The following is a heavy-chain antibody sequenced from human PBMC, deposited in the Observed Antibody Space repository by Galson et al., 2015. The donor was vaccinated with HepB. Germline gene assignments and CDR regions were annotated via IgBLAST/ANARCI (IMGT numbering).Heavy chain of an antibody. CDR2: INSDGSST. J-gene: IGHJ4*02. Sequence: SLRLSCAASGFTFSSYWMHWVRQAPGKGLVWVSRINSDGSSTSYADSVKGRFTISRDNAKNTLYLQMNSLRAEDTAVYYCARGGYDFWSGYQVFDYWGQGTLVTVSS. D-gene: IGHD3-3*01. CDR1: GFTFSSYW. CDR3: ARGGYDFWSGYQVFDY. V-gene: IGHV3-74*01.